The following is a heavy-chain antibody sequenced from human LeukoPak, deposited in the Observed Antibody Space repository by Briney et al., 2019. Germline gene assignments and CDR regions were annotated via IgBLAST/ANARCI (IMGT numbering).Heavy chain of an antibody. CDR3: ARDLSAAYDF. D-gene: IGHD2-21*01. V-gene: IGHV3-33*01. CDR2: LVYDERN. Sequence: GGSPRLSCAASGFPFSSYGMHWVRQAPGKGLEWVARLVYDERNDYANSVKGRFTISRDNSKNTLYLQMDNLRVDDTAVYYCARDLSAAYDFWGQGILVTVSS. CDR1: GFPFSSYG. J-gene: IGHJ4*02.